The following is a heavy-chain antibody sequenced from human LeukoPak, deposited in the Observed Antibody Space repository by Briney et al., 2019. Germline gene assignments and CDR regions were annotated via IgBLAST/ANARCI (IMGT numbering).Heavy chain of an antibody. CDR1: GFTFSSYW. Sequence: GGSLRLSCAASGFTFSSYWMHWVRQAPGKGLMWVSRIKSDGSETSYADSVKGRFTISRDNARNTLYLQMNSLRPEDTAIYYCASDRVFYGLDVWGQGTTVTVYS. V-gene: IGHV3-74*01. CDR2: IKSDGSET. J-gene: IGHJ6*02. CDR3: ASDRVFYGLDV.